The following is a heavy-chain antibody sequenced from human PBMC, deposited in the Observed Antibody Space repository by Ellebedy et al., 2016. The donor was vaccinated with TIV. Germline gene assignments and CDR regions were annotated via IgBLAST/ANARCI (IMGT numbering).Heavy chain of an antibody. CDR3: ALLTVILTFDPFDV. D-gene: IGHD3-9*01. Sequence: GGSLRLXXSASGFDFDSYGMHWVRQAPGKGLEWVAVISYDSVNIYYIDAVQGRFTISRDNAKNTLYLQMNSLRAEDTAIYYCALLTVILTFDPFDVWGQGTVVTVSS. CDR1: GFDFDSYG. V-gene: IGHV3-30*12. CDR2: ISYDSVNI. J-gene: IGHJ3*01.